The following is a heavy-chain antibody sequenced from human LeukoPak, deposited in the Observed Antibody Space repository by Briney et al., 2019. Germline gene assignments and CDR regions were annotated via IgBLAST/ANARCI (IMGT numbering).Heavy chain of an antibody. D-gene: IGHD6-13*01. Sequence: GTSLKVSCEATGDIEERRAVKWGRSARGQRLEWIGWIVVGSGNTNYAQKSQARVTITRDMSTSTAYMELSSLRSEDTAVYYCAAPRIAASVSDYLFEMHVWLQASKLSVSS. V-gene: IGHV1-58*01. CDR2: IVVGSGNT. CDR1: GDIEERRA. J-gene: IGHJ6*01. CDR3: AAPRIAASVSDYLFEMHV.